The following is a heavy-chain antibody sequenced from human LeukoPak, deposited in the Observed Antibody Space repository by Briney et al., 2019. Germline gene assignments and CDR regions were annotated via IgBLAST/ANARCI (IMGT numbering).Heavy chain of an antibody. V-gene: IGHV3-15*01. J-gene: IGHJ3*02. CDR1: GFTFNNAW. CDR3: IRLWFGEFI. CDR2: TKSKSDGGTT. Sequence: PGGSLRLSCTASGFTFNNAWMSWVRQAPGKGLEWVGRTKSKSDGGTTDYAAPVKGRFTISRDDSKNTLYLQMNSLKTEDTAVYYCIRLWFGEFIWGQGTMVSVSS. D-gene: IGHD3-10*01.